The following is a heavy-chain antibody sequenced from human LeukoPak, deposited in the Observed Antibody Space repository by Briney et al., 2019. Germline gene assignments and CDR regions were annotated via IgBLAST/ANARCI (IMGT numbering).Heavy chain of an antibody. J-gene: IGHJ3*02. CDR2: IVVGSGNT. D-gene: IGHD1-26*01. CDR3: AAVNSGSNFDGFDI. CDR1: GFTFTNSA. V-gene: IGHV1-58*02. Sequence: ASVKVSCKASGFTFTNSAMQWVRQARGQPLECIGWIVVGSGNTNHAQKFQERVTITRDMSTSTAYMELSSLRSEDTAVYYCAAVNSGSNFDGFDIWGQGTMVTVSS.